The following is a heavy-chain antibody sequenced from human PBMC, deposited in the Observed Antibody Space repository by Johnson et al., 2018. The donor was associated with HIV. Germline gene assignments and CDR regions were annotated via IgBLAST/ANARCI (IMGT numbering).Heavy chain of an antibody. CDR2: MSYDGSNK. D-gene: IGHD1-26*01. Sequence: VQLVESGGGVVQPGRSPRLSCVASGFTLSTYGMHWVRQAPGKGLEWVAVMSYDGSNKYYSDSVKGRVTISRDNSKNTLYLQMNSLRAEDTAVYYCAKDEFKWELLHIWGQGTMVTVSS. V-gene: IGHV3-30*18. J-gene: IGHJ3*02. CDR3: AKDEFKWELLHI. CDR1: GFTLSTYG.